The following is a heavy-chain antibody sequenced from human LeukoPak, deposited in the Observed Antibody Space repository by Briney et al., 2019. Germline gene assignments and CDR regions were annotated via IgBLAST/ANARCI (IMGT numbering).Heavy chain of an antibody. J-gene: IGHJ4*02. D-gene: IGHD3-16*02. Sequence: PGGSLRLSCAASGFTFSSYAMSWVRQAPGRGLEWVSGIRGSGGITYYADSVKGRFTISRDNSKNTLYLQMNSLRAEDTAVYYCARGFDYDYVWGSYRSYFDYWGQGTLVTVSS. CDR2: IRGSGGIT. CDR1: GFTFSSYA. V-gene: IGHV3-23*01. CDR3: ARGFDYDYVWGSYRSYFDY.